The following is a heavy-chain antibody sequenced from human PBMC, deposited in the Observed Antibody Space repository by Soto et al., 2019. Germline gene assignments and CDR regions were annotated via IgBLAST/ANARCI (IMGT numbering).Heavy chain of an antibody. CDR3: ARSSGCDGIYYYYYYGMDV. V-gene: IGHV4-59*01. J-gene: IGHJ6*02. D-gene: IGHD5-12*01. CDR1: GGSISSYY. Sequence: QVQLQESGPGLVKPSETLSLTCTVSGGSISSYYWSWIRQPPGKGLEWIGYIYYSGSTNYNPSLKSRVTISVDTSKNQFSLKLSSVTAADTAVYYCARSSGCDGIYYYYYYGMDVWGQGTTVTVSS. CDR2: IYYSGST.